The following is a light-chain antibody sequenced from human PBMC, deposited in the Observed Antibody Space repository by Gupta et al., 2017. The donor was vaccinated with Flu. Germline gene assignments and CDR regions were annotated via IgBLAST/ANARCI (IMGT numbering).Light chain of an antibody. CDR3: QAWDSYVFVV. V-gene: IGLV3-1*01. CDR1: KVGEQN. Sequence: SFALPQPPPLSVSPGQTASVTCSGHKVGEQNVYWYQQKAGQSPVLVVYEDDRRPAGIPGRFSGSNSGNTATLTIRGAEATEEAVYYCQAWDSYVFVVFGGGTRVTVL. CDR2: EDD. J-gene: IGLJ2*01.